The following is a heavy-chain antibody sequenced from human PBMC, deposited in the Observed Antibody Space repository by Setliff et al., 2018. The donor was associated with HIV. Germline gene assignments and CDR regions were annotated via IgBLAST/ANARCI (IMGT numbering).Heavy chain of an antibody. CDR2: IRHSGST. Sequence: SETLSLTCAVYGGPSSGYWSWVRQSPGKGLEWIGEIRHSGSTNYNLSLKSRAAISADTSKKQLSLKLTSVTAADTGIYYCVASSSWSCRLNYWGQGTQVTVTS. CDR3: VASSSWSCRLNY. J-gene: IGHJ4*02. CDR1: GGPSSGY. V-gene: IGHV4-34*01. D-gene: IGHD6-13*01.